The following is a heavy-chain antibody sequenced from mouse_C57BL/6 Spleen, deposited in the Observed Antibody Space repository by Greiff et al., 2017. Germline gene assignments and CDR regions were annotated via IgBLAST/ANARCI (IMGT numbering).Heavy chain of an antibody. CDR1: GYAFSSSW. J-gene: IGHJ2*01. Sequence: QVQLKESGPELVKPGASVKISCKASGYAFSSSWMNWVKQRPGKGLEWIGRIYPGDGDTNYNGKFKGKATLTADNSSSTAYMKLSSLTSEDSAVYFCARRTWTRCYFDDWGKGTTLTVSS. CDR3: ARRTWTRCYFDD. CDR2: IYPGDGDT. V-gene: IGHV1-82*01.